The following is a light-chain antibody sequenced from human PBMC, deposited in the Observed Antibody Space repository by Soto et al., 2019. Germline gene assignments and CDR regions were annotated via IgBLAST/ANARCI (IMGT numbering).Light chain of an antibody. CDR1: QSVSSF. Sequence: EKVMTQSPATLSMSPGERATLSCRASQSVSSFLAWYQQKPGQAPRLLIYGASTRATGIPARFSGSGSGTEFTLTISSLRSEDFAVYYCQQYSNWPSWTFGQGTKV. CDR2: GAS. V-gene: IGKV3-15*01. J-gene: IGKJ1*01. CDR3: QQYSNWPSWT.